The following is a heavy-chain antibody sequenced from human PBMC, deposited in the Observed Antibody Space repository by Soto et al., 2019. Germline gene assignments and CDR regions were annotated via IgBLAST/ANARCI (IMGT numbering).Heavy chain of an antibody. CDR2: INPSGGST. V-gene: IGHV1-46*01. Sequence: GASVKVSCKASGYTFTSYYMHWVRQAPGQGLEWMGIINPSGGSTSYAQKFQGRVTMTRDTSTSTVYMELSSLRSEDTAVYYCAIFLGFCSSRVCQGVDPYFDYWGQGTLVTVSS. D-gene: IGHD2-2*01. CDR1: GYTFTSYY. J-gene: IGHJ4*02. CDR3: AIFLGFCSSRVCQGVDPYFDY.